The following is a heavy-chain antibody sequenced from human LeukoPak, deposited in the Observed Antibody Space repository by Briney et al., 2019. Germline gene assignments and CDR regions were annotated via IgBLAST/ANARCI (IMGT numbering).Heavy chain of an antibody. CDR2: IYYSGST. Sequence: PSDTLSLTCTVSGGSISSYCWSWIRQPPGKGLEWIGYIYYSGSTNYNPSLKSRVTISVDTSRNQFSLKLSSLTAEDTAVYYCARYYYESSGYYVLDYWGQGTLVTVSS. CDR3: ARYYYESSGYYVLDY. D-gene: IGHD3-22*01. CDR1: GGSISSYC. V-gene: IGHV4-59*07. J-gene: IGHJ4*02.